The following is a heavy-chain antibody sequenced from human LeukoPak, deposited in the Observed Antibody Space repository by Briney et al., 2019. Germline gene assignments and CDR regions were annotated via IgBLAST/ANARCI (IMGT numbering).Heavy chain of an antibody. Sequence: SETLSLTCTVTGGFIIDNSFYWGWIRQPPGKGLEWIGRIFHSGTTNYNPSLERRVTIAVDTSKNQFSLRLTSVTAADTALYYCARLTDSWGQGTLVTVSS. CDR2: IFHSGTT. CDR1: GGFIIDNSFY. J-gene: IGHJ4*02. CDR3: ARLTDS. V-gene: IGHV4-39*01.